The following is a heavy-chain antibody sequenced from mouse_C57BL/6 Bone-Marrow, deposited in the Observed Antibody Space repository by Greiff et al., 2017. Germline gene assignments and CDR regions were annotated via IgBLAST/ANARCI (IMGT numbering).Heavy chain of an antibody. CDR1: GYTFTGSW. V-gene: IGHV1-9*01. CDR2: ILPGSGST. D-gene: IGHD2-2*01. CDR3: AMTTHYGYHWYFDV. J-gene: IGHJ1*03. Sequence: VQLQQSGAELMKPGASVKLSCKATGYTFTGSWLEWVKQRPGHGLEWIGEILPGSGSTNYNEKFKGKATFTADTSSNTAYLQRSSLTTEYSAIYYCAMTTHYGYHWYFDVWGTGTTVTVSS.